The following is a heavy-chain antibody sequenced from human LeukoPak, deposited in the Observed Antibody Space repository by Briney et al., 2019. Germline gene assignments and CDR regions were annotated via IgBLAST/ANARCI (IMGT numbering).Heavy chain of an antibody. CDR1: GFTFSNYE. J-gene: IGHJ5*02. D-gene: IGHD1-1*01. CDR3: ARNTGTNWFDP. CDR2: ISSSRSSI. Sequence: GGSLRLSCAASGFTFSNYEMNWVRQAPGKGLEWVSSISSSRSSIYYSDSVKGRFTISRDNAKNSLYLQMNSLRAEDTAVYYCARNTGTNWFDPWGQGTLVTVSS. V-gene: IGHV3-21*01.